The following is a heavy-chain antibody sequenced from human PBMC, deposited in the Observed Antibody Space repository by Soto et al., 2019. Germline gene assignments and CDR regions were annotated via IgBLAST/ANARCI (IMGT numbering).Heavy chain of an antibody. J-gene: IGHJ4*02. Sequence: EVQLMESGGGLVQPGESLRLSCVVSGLSLSGYALSWVRQAPGKGLEWVSAVSGSGGTTYYADSVKGRFTVSKEMSKNTAFLQMNALRHEDTAVYFCARDSGWPILNFDNWGQGTPVTVSS. CDR2: VSGSGGTT. D-gene: IGHD3-10*01. CDR1: GLSLSGYA. V-gene: IGHV3-23*01. CDR3: ARDSGWPILNFDN.